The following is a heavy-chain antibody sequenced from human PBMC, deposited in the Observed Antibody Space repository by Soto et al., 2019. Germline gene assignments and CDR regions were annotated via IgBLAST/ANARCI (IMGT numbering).Heavy chain of an antibody. CDR3: ATRGTQGRWLEFADY. Sequence: QVQLLQSGAEVKRPGSSVKVSCEASGGTFSSLGFTWVRRAPGQGLEWMGGIIPISGRTTFAQKFQGRVTITADESTRATYMELTTLTSDDTAMYYCATRGTQGRWLEFADYWGQGTLVTVSS. V-gene: IGHV1-69*01. CDR2: IIPISGRT. D-gene: IGHD5-12*01. CDR1: GGTFSSLG. J-gene: IGHJ4*02.